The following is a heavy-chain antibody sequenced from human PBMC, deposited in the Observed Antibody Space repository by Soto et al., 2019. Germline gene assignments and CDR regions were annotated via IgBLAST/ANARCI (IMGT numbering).Heavy chain of an antibody. J-gene: IGHJ4*02. CDR1: GFSFSTFE. CDR3: TSSSERGY. CDR2: ISDDGSRT. D-gene: IGHD2-15*01. Sequence: GGSLRLSCAASGFSFSTFEMSWVRQAPGRGLEWVSFISDDGSRTYYADAVKGRSTMTRDTSASTVYMELSSLGSEDTAVYYCTSSSERGYWGQGTLVTVSS. V-gene: IGHV3-23*01.